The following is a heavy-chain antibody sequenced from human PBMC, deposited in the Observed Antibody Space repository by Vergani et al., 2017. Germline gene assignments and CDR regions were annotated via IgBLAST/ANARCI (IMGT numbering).Heavy chain of an antibody. CDR1: GLTFSNYS. Sequence: EVLLVESGGGLVKPGGSLRLSCAASGLTFSNYSMNWVRQAPGKGLELVSSIDSSSTYLYYADSLKGRFTISRDNAKNSLYLQMNSLRVEDTAVYFCARDLTGIRYDGFYMDVWGKGTTVTVSS. CDR3: ARDLTGIRYDGFYMDV. D-gene: IGHD1-20*01. J-gene: IGHJ6*03. V-gene: IGHV3-21*01. CDR2: IDSSSTYL.